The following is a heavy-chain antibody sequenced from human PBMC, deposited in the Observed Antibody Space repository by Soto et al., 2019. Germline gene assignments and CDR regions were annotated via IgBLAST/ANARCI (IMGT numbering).Heavy chain of an antibody. CDR2: INIYNGDT. Sequence: ASVKVSCKASGYPFTSYGINWVRQAPGQGLEWMGWINIYNGDTNYAEKVQGRVTMSTDTSKATVYMELRSLSSDDTAVYYCARQYSGAYYIYWGQGTRVTVSA. V-gene: IGHV1-18*04. CDR3: ARQYSGAYYIY. CDR1: GYPFTSYG. J-gene: IGHJ4*02. D-gene: IGHD1-26*01.